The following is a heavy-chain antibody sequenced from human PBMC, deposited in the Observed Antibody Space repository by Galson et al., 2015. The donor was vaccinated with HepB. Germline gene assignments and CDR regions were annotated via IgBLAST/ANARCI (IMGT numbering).Heavy chain of an antibody. D-gene: IGHD6-13*01. CDR3: ARVGAATIYYYYAMDL. J-gene: IGHJ6*02. Sequence: SVKVSCKASGYTFSTYSITWVRQAPGQGLEWMGWFSPYNGNTNYTRKFQGRVTMTTDISTSTAYMQIRSLRSDDTAVYYCARVGAATIYYYYAMDLWGQGTTVTVSS. CDR1: GYTFSTYS. V-gene: IGHV1-18*01. CDR2: FSPYNGNT.